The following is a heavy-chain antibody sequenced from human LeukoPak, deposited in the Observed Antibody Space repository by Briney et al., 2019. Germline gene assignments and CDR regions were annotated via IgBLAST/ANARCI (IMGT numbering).Heavy chain of an antibody. Sequence: GGSLRLSCAASGFTFSSYEMNWVRQAPGKGLEWVSYISSSGKTIYYADSVRGRFTISRDNAKSSLYLQMNSLRAEDTAVYYCARQVTGRFDYWGQGTLVTVSS. CDR2: ISSSGKTI. V-gene: IGHV3-48*03. J-gene: IGHJ4*02. D-gene: IGHD4-23*01. CDR3: ARQVTGRFDY. CDR1: GFTFSSYE.